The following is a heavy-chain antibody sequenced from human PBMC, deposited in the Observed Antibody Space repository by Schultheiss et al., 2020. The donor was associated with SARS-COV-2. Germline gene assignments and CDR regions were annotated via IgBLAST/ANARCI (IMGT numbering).Heavy chain of an antibody. CDR1: GYPFTSYD. V-gene: IGHV1-8*01. J-gene: IGHJ4*02. CDR2: VKPSSGDI. Sequence: ASVKVSCKASGYPFTSYDINWVRQATGQGLEWMGWVKPSSGDIGYAQKFQGRLTMTRDTSISTAYMELSSLTSEDTAVYYCARDSARMFEYWGQGTLVTVSS. CDR3: ARDSARMFEY. D-gene: IGHD2/OR15-2a*01.